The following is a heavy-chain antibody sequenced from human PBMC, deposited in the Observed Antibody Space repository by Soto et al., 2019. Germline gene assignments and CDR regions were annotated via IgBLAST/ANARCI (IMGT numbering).Heavy chain of an antibody. CDR1: GFTFSSYG. Sequence: EVQLVESGGGLVQPGGSLRLSCEASGFTFSSYGMHWVRQAPGKGLVWVSRLNSDGSRTSYADSVKGRFTISRDHAKKKLYLQMNSLRAEDTAVYYFAREGYYYDSSGYSPADSWGQGTLVTVS. CDR2: LNSDGSRT. V-gene: IGHV3-74*01. CDR3: AREGYYYDSSGYSPADS. D-gene: IGHD3-22*01. J-gene: IGHJ4*02.